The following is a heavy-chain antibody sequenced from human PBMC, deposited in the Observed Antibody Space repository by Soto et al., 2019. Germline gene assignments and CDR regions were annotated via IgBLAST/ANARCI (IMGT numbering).Heavy chain of an antibody. J-gene: IGHJ6*02. Sequence: GESLKISCKGSGYSFTDYCIACVRQMPGKGLEWMGIIYPDDSDTRYSPSFQGQVTISADKSIHTAWLQWSSLKDQDTAMYYCSRPNRVYGLYVWGQGTGVTVS. D-gene: IGHD2-15*01. CDR2: IYPDDSDT. CDR1: GYSFTDYC. V-gene: IGHV5-51*01. CDR3: SRPNRVYGLYV.